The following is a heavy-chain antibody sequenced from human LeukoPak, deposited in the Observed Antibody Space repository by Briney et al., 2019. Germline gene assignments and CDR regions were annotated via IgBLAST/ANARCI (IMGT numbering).Heavy chain of an antibody. Sequence: SETLSLTCAVYGGSFSGYYWSWIRQPPGKGLEWIGEINHSGSTNYNPSLKSRVTISVDTSKNQFSLKLSSVTAADTAVYYCARRQDSYYYMDVWGKGTTVTISS. CDR2: INHSGST. CDR3: ARRQDSYYYMDV. J-gene: IGHJ6*03. CDR1: GGSFSGYY. V-gene: IGHV4-34*01.